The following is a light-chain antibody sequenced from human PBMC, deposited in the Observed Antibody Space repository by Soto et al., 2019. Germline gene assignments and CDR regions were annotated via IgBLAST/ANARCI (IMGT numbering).Light chain of an antibody. V-gene: IGKV1-5*01. CDR1: QSISSW. CDR2: DAS. Sequence: DIQMTQSPSPLSASVGDRVSITCRASQSISSWVAWYQQRPGKAPKFLIYDASRLESGVPSRFSGSVSVTEFTLTISSLQPDDFATYYCQQYDSFPRTFGQGTEVEIK. J-gene: IGKJ1*01. CDR3: QQYDSFPRT.